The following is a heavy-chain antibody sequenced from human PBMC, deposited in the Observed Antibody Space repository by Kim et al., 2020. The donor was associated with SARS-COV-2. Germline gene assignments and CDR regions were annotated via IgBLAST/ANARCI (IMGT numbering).Heavy chain of an antibody. V-gene: IGHV1-18*01. D-gene: IGHD6-19*01. Sequence: GNTNEAQKLQGRVTMTTDTSTRTAYMELRSLRSDDTAVYYCARAVAGSDYWGQGTLVTVSS. CDR3: ARAVAGSDY. J-gene: IGHJ4*02. CDR2: GNT.